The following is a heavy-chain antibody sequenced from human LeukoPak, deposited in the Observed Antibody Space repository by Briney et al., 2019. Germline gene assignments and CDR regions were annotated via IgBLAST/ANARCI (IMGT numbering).Heavy chain of an antibody. J-gene: IGHJ4*02. CDR1: GSTFDDYA. D-gene: IGHD6-19*01. Sequence: GGSLRLSCAASGSTFDDYAMHWVRQAPGKGLEWVSGISWNSGSIGYADSVKGRFTISRDNAKNSLYLQMNSLRAEDTALYYCAKDKGAVAGLFDYWGQGTLVTVSS. CDR3: AKDKGAVAGLFDY. V-gene: IGHV3-9*01. CDR2: ISWNSGSI.